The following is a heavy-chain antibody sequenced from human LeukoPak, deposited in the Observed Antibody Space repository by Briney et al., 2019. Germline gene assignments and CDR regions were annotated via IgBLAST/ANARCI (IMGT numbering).Heavy chain of an antibody. D-gene: IGHD3-3*01. CDR2: IYHSGST. CDR3: ARLFWGGSPYFDY. Sequence: SETLSLTCAVSGGSISSGGYSWSWIRQPPGKGLEWIGYIYHSGSTYYNPSLKSRVTISVDRSKNQFSLKLSSVTAADTAVYYCARLFWGGSPYFDYWGQGTLVTVSS. J-gene: IGHJ4*02. CDR1: GGSISSGGYS. V-gene: IGHV4-30-2*01.